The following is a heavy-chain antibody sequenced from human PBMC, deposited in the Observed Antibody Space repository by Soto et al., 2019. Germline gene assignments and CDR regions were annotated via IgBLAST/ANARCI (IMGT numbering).Heavy chain of an antibody. CDR3: ARDLSIAARRVLYWYFDL. CDR2: ISYDGSNK. V-gene: IGHV3-30-3*01. J-gene: IGHJ2*01. D-gene: IGHD6-6*01. CDR1: GFTFSSYA. Sequence: GGSLRLSCAASGFTFSSYAMHWVRQAPGKGLEWVAVISYDGSNKYYADSVKGRFTISRDNSKNTLYLQMNSLRAEDTAVYYCARDLSIAARRVLYWYFDLWGRGTLVTVSS.